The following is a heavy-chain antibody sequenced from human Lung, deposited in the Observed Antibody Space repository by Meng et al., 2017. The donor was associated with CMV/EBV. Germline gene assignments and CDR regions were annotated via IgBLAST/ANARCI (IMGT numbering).Heavy chain of an antibody. Sequence: TVSGGSISSSDYYRSWIRQHPGKGLECIGYIYNSGSTYSNPSLRRRLSISIDTSKNQFSLKLNSVTAADTAVYYCARATGTGDDYFDYWGQGALVTAPQ. J-gene: IGHJ4*02. CDR1: GGSISSSDYY. V-gene: IGHV4-31*03. CDR3: ARATGTGDDYFDY. CDR2: IYNSGST. D-gene: IGHD7-27*01.